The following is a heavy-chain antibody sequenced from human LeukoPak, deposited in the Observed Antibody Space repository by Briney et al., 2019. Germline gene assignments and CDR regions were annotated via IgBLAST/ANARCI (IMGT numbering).Heavy chain of an antibody. CDR2: IIPIFGIA. V-gene: IGHV1-69*04. CDR3: ARDSITGTLGYYYYGMDV. J-gene: IGHJ6*02. Sequence: SVKVSCKASGGTFSSYAISWVRQAPGQGLEWTGRIIPIFGIANYAQKFQGRVTITADKSTSTAYMELSSLRSEDTAVYYCARDSITGTLGYYYYGMDVWGQGTTVTVSS. D-gene: IGHD1/OR15-1a*01. CDR1: GGTFSSYA.